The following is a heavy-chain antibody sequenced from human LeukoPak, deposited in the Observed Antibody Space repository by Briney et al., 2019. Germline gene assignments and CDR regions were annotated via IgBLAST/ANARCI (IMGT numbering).Heavy chain of an antibody. CDR2: ISWNSGSI. J-gene: IGHJ4*02. CDR1: GFTFDDYA. CDR3: AKGGVRGVIYYFDY. D-gene: IGHD3-10*01. Sequence: GGSLRPSCAASGFTFDDYAMHWVRQAPGKGLEWVSGISWNSGSIGYADSVKGRFTISRDNAKNSLYLQMNSLRAEDTALYYCAKGGVRGVIYYFDYWGQGTLVTVSS. V-gene: IGHV3-9*01.